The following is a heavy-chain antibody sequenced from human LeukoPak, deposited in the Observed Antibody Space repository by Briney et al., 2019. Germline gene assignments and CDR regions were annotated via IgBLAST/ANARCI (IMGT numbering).Heavy chain of an antibody. Sequence: SETVSLTCSVSGGTISSYYWSWIRQPPGKGLEWIGYIYYSGSTNYNPSLKSRVTISVDTSKNQFSLKLSSVTAADTAVYYCARPQDYGDGAFDIWGQETMVTVSS. CDR2: IYYSGST. J-gene: IGHJ3*02. V-gene: IGHV4-59*08. D-gene: IGHD4-17*01. CDR3: ARPQDYGDGAFDI. CDR1: GGTISSYY.